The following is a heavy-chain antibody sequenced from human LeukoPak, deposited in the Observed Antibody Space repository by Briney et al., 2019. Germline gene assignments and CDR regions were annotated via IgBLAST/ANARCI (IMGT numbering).Heavy chain of an antibody. D-gene: IGHD3-10*01. Sequence: GESLKISCKGSGYSFTSHWIGWVRQMPGKGLEWMGIVNPDDSDTIYSPSFQGQVTISADESITTAYLQWSSLKASDTAMYYCARLRWPRGGRSSFDYWGQGALVTVSS. CDR2: VNPDDSDT. CDR1: GYSFTSHW. CDR3: ARLRWPRGGRSSFDY. J-gene: IGHJ4*02. V-gene: IGHV5-51*01.